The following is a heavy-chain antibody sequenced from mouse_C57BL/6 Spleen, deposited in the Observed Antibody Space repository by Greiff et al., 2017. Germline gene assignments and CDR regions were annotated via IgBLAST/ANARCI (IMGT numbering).Heavy chain of an antibody. V-gene: IGHV5-4*01. J-gene: IGHJ3*01. CDR3: ARESGTEGFAY. CDR1: GFTFSSYA. Sequence: EVQLVESGGGLVKPGGSLKLSCAASGFTFSSYAMSWVRQTPEKRLEWVATMSDGGSYTDYPDHVKGRFTISRDNAKNNLYLQMSHLKSEDTAMYYWARESGTEGFAYWGQGTLVTVSA. CDR2: MSDGGSYT. D-gene: IGHD4-1*01.